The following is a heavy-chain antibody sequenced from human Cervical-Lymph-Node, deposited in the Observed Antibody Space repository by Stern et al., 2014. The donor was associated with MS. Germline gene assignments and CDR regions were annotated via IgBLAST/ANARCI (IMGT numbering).Heavy chain of an antibody. V-gene: IGHV3-21*01. CDR2: ISSTGRNI. J-gene: IGHJ4*02. CDR1: GFTFSSYS. CDR3: ARDYYFDY. Sequence: EVQLVESGGGLVKPGGSLRLSCAASGFTFSSYSMHWVRLAPGQGLEWVSSISSTGRNIYYADSLKGRFTISRDSAKKSLYLQMNSLRAEDTAVYYCARDYYFDYWGQGALVTVSS.